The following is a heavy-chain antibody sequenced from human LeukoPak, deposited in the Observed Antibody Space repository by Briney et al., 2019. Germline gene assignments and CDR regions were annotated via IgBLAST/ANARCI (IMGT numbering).Heavy chain of an antibody. CDR1: GFSPSTSGVG. Sequence: SGPTLVNPTQTLTLTCTFSGFSPSTSGVGVGWIRQPPGKALEWLALIYWDDDKRYRPSLKPRLTITKDTSRNQVVLTMTNMDPVDTATYYCAHRQSYGFDSWGQGTLVTVSS. J-gene: IGHJ4*02. D-gene: IGHD3-10*01. CDR2: IYWDDDK. CDR3: AHRQSYGFDS. V-gene: IGHV2-5*02.